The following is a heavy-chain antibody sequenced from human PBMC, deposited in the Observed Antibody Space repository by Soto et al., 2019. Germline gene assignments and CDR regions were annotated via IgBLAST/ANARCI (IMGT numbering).Heavy chain of an antibody. CDR3: ARIKWGLDYYNGMDV. Sequence: ASVKVSCKASGYSVSDYFIQWVRQAPGQGLEWVAWINPKSAATNYAKKFQGRVSLTWDTSFSTAYMELTRLRPDDTAVHYCARIKWGLDYYNGMDVWGQGTTVTVSS. J-gene: IGHJ6*02. CDR1: GYSVSDYF. D-gene: IGHD1-26*01. V-gene: IGHV1-2*02. CDR2: INPKSAAT.